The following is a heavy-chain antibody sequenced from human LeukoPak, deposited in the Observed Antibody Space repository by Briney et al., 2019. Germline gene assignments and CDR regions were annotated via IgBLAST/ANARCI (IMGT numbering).Heavy chain of an antibody. V-gene: IGHV4-34*01. J-gene: IGHJ4*02. CDR1: GGSFSGYY. CDR3: ARNLIPEQLVLNF. Sequence: SETLSLTCAVYGGSFSGYYWSWIRQPPGKGLEWIGEINHSGSTNYNPSLKSRVTISVDTSKNQFSLKLRSVTAADTAVYYCARNLIPEQLVLNFWGQGTLVTVSS. D-gene: IGHD6-13*01. CDR2: INHSGST.